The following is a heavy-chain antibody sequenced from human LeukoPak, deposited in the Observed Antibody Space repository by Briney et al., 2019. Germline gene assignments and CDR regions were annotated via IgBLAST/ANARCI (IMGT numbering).Heavy chain of an antibody. V-gene: IGHV3-53*01. D-gene: IGHD3-10*01. CDR1: GFTFSSYG. CDR3: ARDLGYYGSGSYYFGY. J-gene: IGHJ4*02. Sequence: PGRSLRLSCAASGFTFSSYGMHWVRQAPDKGLEWVSVIYSGGSTYYADSVKGRFTISRDNSKNTLYLQMNSLRAEDTAVYYCARDLGYYGSGSYYFGYWGQGTLVTVSS. CDR2: IYSGGST.